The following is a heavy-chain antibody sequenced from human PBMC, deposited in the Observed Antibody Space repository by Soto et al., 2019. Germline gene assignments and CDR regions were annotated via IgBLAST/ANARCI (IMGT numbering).Heavy chain of an antibody. CDR2: IIPIFGTA. D-gene: IGHD3-10*01. J-gene: IGHJ6*02. V-gene: IGHV1-69*01. Sequence: QVQLVQSGAEVKKPGSSVKVSCKASGGTFSSYAISWVRQAPGQGLEWMGGIIPIFGTANYAQKFQGRVTITADESTSTAYMELSSLRSEDTAVYYCARRGGSGSGSYHDYYYGMDVWGQGTTVTVSS. CDR3: ARRGGSGSGSYHDYYYGMDV. CDR1: GGTFSSYA.